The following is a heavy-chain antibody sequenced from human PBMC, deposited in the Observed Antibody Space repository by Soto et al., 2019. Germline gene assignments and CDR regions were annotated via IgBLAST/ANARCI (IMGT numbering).Heavy chain of an antibody. CDR2: ISYDGSNK. D-gene: IGHD5-18*01. CDR3: AREGDTPLVSFAF. J-gene: IGHJ4*02. CDR1: GFTFSSYA. V-gene: IGHV3-30-3*01. Sequence: GGSLILSCAASGFTFSSYAMHWVRQAPGKGLEWVAVISYDGSNKYYADSVKGRFTISRXXXKXXLXLQXXSLXAEXTAVYYCAREGDTPLVSFAFRGQGSLVTGSS.